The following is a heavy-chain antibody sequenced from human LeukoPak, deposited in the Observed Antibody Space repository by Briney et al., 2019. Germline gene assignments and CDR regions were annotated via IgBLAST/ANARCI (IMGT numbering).Heavy chain of an antibody. CDR2: INHSGST. CDR3: ARAAHAGGDTAMANTLDY. V-gene: IGHV4-34*01. CDR1: GGSFSGYY. D-gene: IGHD5-18*01. J-gene: IGHJ4*02. Sequence: RSSETLSLTCAVYGGSFSGYYWSWIRQPPGKGLEWIGEINHSGSTNYNPSLKSRVTISVDTSKNQFSLKLSSVTAADTAVYYCARAAHAGGDTAMANTLDYWGQGTLVTVSS.